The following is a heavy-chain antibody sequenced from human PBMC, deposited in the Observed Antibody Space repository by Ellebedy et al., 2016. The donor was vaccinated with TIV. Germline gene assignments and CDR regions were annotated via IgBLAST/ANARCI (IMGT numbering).Heavy chain of an antibody. CDR1: GFTFSSYA. CDR2: ISGSGGST. J-gene: IGHJ4*02. Sequence: GESLKISCVASGFTFSSYAMSWVRQAPGKGLEWVSAISGSGGSTYYADSVKGRFTISRDNSKNTLYLQMNSLRAEDTAVYYCAKDSWELKYYFDYWGQGTLVTVSS. D-gene: IGHD1-26*01. V-gene: IGHV3-23*01. CDR3: AKDSWELKYYFDY.